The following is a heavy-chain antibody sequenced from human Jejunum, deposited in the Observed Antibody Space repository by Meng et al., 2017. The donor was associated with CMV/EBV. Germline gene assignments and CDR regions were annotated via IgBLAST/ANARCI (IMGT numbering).Heavy chain of an antibody. CDR3: ARRYCSGGSCYSKAFDI. D-gene: IGHD2-15*01. CDR1: YTFPSYD. J-gene: IGHJ3*02. V-gene: IGHV1-8*01. Sequence: YTFPSYDITWVRQATGQGLEWMGWMTPNSGNTGYAQKFQGRVTMTRNTSISTAYMELSSLRSEDTAVYYCARRYCSGGSCYSKAFDIWGQGTMVTVSS. CDR2: MTPNSGNT.